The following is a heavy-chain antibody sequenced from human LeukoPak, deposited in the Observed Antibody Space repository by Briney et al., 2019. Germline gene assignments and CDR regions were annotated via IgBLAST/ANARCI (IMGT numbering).Heavy chain of an antibody. CDR1: GGSISSYY. CDR3: AREVQGWFAP. V-gene: IGHV4-59*12. Sequence: SETLSLTCTVSGGSISSYYWSWIRQPPGKGLEWIRYIYYSRSTNYNRSLKSRVTISVDTSKPQCSLKLTSVTAADTAVYYCAREVQGWFAPWSQGTLVTVSS. D-gene: IGHD3-10*01. J-gene: IGHJ5*02. CDR2: IYYSRST.